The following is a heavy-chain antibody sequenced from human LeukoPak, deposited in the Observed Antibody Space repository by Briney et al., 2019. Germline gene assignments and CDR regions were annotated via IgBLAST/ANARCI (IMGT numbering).Heavy chain of an antibody. J-gene: IGHJ6*02. CDR1: EYTFTGYY. Sequence: ASVKVSCKASEYTFTGYYMHWVRQAPGQGLEWMGWINPNSGGTNYAQKFQGRVTMTRDTSISTAYMELSRLRSDDTAVYYCARTGDGSGSYSYYYGMDVWGQGTTVTVSS. CDR3: ARTGDGSGSYSYYYGMDV. V-gene: IGHV1-2*02. CDR2: INPNSGGT. D-gene: IGHD3-10*01.